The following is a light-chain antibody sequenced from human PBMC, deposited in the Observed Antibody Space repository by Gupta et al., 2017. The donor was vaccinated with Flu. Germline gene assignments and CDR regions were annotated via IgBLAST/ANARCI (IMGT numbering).Light chain of an antibody. V-gene: IGLV3-9*01. CDR1: NIGLKN. CDR2: RDS. J-gene: IGLJ1*01. CDR3: QVWNSSYV. Sequence: SYELIQPVAVSVALGQTAEITCGGDNIGLKNVHWYHQKPGQGPLFVIYRDSSGPSGIPSGSSGATSGTTTTLIVSRAEAGDEDYYYCQVWNSSYVFGAGTKVTVL.